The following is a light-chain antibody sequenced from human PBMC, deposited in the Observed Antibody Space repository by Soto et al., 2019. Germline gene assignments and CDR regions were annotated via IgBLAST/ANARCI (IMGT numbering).Light chain of an antibody. Sequence: VVARCAGSLRVTRGSPYSISCRSSQSLLHSNGYNYLDWYLQKPGQSPQLLIYLGSNRASGVPDRFSGSGSGKDFTLRISSMEAEDVGISYCMHALQIPITFGQGTRLEIK. CDR3: MHALQIPIT. V-gene: IGKV2-28*01. CDR2: LGS. CDR1: QSLLHSNGYNY. J-gene: IGKJ5*01.